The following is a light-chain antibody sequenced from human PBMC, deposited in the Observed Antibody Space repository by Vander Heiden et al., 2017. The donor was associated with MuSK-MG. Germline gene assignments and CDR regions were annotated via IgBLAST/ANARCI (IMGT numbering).Light chain of an antibody. CDR3: QRDSSSFT. Sequence: EIVLTQSPDTLSLSPGERATLSCRASQSISSSYLAWYQQKPGQAPRLLIYGASSRANGIPDRFSGSGSGTDFTLTSSRREPEDFAVYYGQRDSSSFTFGGGSKVEIK. J-gene: IGKJ4*01. CDR1: QSISSSY. CDR2: GAS. V-gene: IGKV3-20*01.